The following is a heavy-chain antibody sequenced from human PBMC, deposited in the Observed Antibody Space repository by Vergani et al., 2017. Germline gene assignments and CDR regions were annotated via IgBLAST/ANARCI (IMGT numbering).Heavy chain of an antibody. Sequence: EVQLVQSGAEVKKPGESLRISCKGSGYSFTSYWISWVRQMPGKGLEWMGRIDPSDSYTNYSPSFQGHVTISADKSISTAYLQWSSLKASDTAMYYCAARGGGSGDYYEDAGMDVWGQGTTVTVSS. D-gene: IGHD3-22*01. CDR2: IDPSDSYT. J-gene: IGHJ6*02. V-gene: IGHV5-10-1*03. CDR1: GYSFTSYW. CDR3: AARGGGSGDYYEDAGMDV.